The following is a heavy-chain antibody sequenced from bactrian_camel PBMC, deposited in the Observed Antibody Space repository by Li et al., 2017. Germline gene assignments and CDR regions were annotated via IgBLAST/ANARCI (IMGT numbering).Heavy chain of an antibody. J-gene: IGHJ4*01. CDR2: IDSAGGA. CDR1: GFTFKSQD. Sequence: VQLVESGGDWVQPGGSLRLSCIVSGFTFKSQDMTWVRQAPGKGLEWVAAIDSAGGAAYAESVKGRFTISQDNAKNTLYLQMNSLKSEDTALYYCATTLWVGSEEYNYWGQGTQVTVS. V-gene: IGHV3S40*01. D-gene: IGHD5*01. CDR3: ATTLWVGSEEYNY.